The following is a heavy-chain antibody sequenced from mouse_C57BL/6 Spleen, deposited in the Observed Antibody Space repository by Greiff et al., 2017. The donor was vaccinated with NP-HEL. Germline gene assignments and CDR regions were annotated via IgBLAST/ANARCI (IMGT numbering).Heavy chain of an antibody. Sequence: QVQLQQSGAELVKPGASVKLSCKASGYTFTSYWMQWVKQRPGQGLEWIGEIDPSDSYTNYNQKFKGKATLTVDTSSSTAYMQLSSLTSEDSAVYYCARTYSNNGDYWGQGTTLTVSS. D-gene: IGHD2-5*01. CDR1: GYTFTSYW. J-gene: IGHJ2*01. CDR2: IDPSDSYT. CDR3: ARTYSNNGDY. V-gene: IGHV1-50*01.